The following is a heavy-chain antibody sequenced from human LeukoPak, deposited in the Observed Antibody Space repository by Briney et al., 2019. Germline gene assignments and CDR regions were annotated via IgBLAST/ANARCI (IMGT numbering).Heavy chain of an antibody. V-gene: IGHV4-34*01. CDR1: GGSFSGYY. D-gene: IGHD4-17*01. J-gene: IGHJ5*02. CDR3: AREKEVADTRDHGCFDP. CDR2: INHSRST. Sequence: SETLSLTCAVYGGSFSGYYWSWIRQPPGKGLEWIGEINHSRSTNYNPSLKSRVTISVDTSKNQFSLKLSSVTAADTAVYYCAREKEVADTRDHGCFDPWGQGTLVTVSS.